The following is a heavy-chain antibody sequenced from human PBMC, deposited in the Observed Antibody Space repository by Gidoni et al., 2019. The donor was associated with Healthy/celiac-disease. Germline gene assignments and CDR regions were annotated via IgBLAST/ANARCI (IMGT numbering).Heavy chain of an antibody. V-gene: IGHV3-21*01. Sequence: EVQLVESGGGLVKPGGSLRLSCEAPGFTFSRYSMNWVRQAPGKGLEWVSSISSSSSYIYYADSVKGRFTISRDNAKNSLYLQMNSLRAEDTAVYYCATDGDYDAFDIWGQGTMVTVSS. CDR3: ATDGDYDAFDI. D-gene: IGHD4-17*01. J-gene: IGHJ3*02. CDR1: GFTFSRYS. CDR2: ISSSSSYI.